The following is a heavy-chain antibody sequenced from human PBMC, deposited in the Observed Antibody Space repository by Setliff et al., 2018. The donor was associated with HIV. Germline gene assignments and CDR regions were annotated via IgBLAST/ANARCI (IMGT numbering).Heavy chain of an antibody. D-gene: IGHD4-4*01. J-gene: IGHJ3*02. V-gene: IGHV4-39*07. CDR2: LYYSGST. Sequence: SETLSLTCTVSGGSVSSTTYFWGWIRQAPGKGLQWIGSLYYSGSTYYNPSLKSRVTISIDTSKNQFSLKLSSVTAADTAVYYCARGGNDYSNYSLAFDIWGQGTMVTVSS. CDR1: GGSVSSTTYF. CDR3: ARGGNDYSNYSLAFDI.